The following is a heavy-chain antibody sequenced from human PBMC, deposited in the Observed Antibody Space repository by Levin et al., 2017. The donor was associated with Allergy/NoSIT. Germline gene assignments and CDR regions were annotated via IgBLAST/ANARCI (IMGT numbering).Heavy chain of an antibody. CDR3: ARVPAYYYGSGSYSDY. V-gene: IGHV1-18*01. Sequence: GESLKISCKASGYTFTSYGISWVRQAPGQGLEWMGWISAYNGNTNYAQKLQGRVTMTTDTSTSTAYMELRSLRSDDTAVYYCARVPAYYYGSGSYSDYWGQGTLVTVSS. CDR1: GYTFTSYG. CDR2: ISAYNGNT. J-gene: IGHJ4*02. D-gene: IGHD3-10*01.